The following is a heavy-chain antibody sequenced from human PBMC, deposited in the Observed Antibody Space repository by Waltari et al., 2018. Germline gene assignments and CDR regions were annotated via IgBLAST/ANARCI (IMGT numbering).Heavy chain of an antibody. D-gene: IGHD2-15*01. CDR1: GYTLTELS. V-gene: IGHV1-24*01. CDR3: ATGDCSGGSCSLAEYFQH. Sequence: QVPLVQSGAEVKKPGASVKVSCKVSGYTLTELSMHWLRQAPGKGLEWMGGFDPEDGETIYAQKFQGRVTMTEDTSTDTAYMELSSLRSEDTAVYYCATGDCSGGSCSLAEYFQHWGQGTLVTVSS. CDR2: FDPEDGET. J-gene: IGHJ1*01.